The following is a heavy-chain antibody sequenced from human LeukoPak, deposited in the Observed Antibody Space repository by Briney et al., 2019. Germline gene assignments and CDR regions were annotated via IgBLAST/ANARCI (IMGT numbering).Heavy chain of an antibody. J-gene: IGHJ5*02. CDR3: AREYGYDFSYNWFDP. CDR2: ISYDGSNK. CDR1: GFTFSSYA. Sequence: GGSLRLSCAASGFTFSSYAMHWVRKAPGKGLEWVAVISYDGSNKYYADSVKGRFTISRDNSKNTLYLQMNSLRAEDTAVYYCAREYGYDFSYNWFDPWGQGTLVTVSS. V-gene: IGHV3-30-3*01. D-gene: IGHD5-12*01.